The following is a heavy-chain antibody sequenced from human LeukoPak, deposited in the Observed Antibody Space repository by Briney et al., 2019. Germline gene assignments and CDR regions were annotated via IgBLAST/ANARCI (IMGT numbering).Heavy chain of an antibody. CDR1: GGSIGSNY. Sequence: SETLSLTCTVSGGSIGSNYWSWVRQPAGKGLEWVGRINISGNTNYNPSLKSRVTMSVDTSKNQFPLRLNFVTAADTAVYYCTREATANSGGYYFDYWGQGTLVTVSS. CDR3: TREATANSGGYYFDY. J-gene: IGHJ4*02. D-gene: IGHD6-25*01. CDR2: INISGNT. V-gene: IGHV4-4*07.